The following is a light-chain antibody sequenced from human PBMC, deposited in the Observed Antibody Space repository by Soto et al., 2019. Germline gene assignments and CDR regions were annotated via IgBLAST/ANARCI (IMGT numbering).Light chain of an antibody. CDR1: SSNIGAGYD. CDR3: QSYDSTLSGHVV. J-gene: IGLJ2*01. CDR2: GDT. V-gene: IGLV1-40*01. Sequence: QPVLTQTPSVSGAPGQRVTISCTGSSSNIGAGYDVHWYQQLPGTAPKLLIYGDTNRPSGVPDRFSGSKSGSSASLAIAGLQAEDEGDYYCQSYDSTLSGHVVFGGGTKLTVL.